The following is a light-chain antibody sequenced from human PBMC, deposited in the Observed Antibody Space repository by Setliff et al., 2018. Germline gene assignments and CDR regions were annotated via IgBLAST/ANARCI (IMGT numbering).Light chain of an antibody. CDR1: ASDVGDYNY. V-gene: IGLV2-14*01. CDR3: SSYTSSHTYV. Sequence: QSVLTQPASVSGSPGQSITISCTGSASDVGDYNYVSWHQQHPGEAPKLLIYEAINRPSGISNRFSGSKSGNTASPTISGLLAEDEADYFCSSYTSSHTYVFGSGTKVTVL. CDR2: EAI. J-gene: IGLJ1*01.